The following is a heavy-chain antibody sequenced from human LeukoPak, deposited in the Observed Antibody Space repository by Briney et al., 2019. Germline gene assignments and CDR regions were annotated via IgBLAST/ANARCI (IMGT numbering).Heavy chain of an antibody. CDR1: GGSFSGYY. CDR3: ARVMLPATAKRRNWFDP. D-gene: IGHD2-21*02. V-gene: IGHV4-34*01. Sequence: PSETLSLTCAVYGGSFSGYYWSWIRQPPGKGLEWIGEINHSGSTNYNPSLKSRVTIPVDTSKNQFSLKLSSVTAADTAVYYCARVMLPATAKRRNWFDPWGQGTLVTVSS. J-gene: IGHJ5*02. CDR2: INHSGST.